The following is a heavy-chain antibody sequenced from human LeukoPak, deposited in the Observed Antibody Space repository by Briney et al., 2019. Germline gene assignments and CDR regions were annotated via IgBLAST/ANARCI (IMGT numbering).Heavy chain of an antibody. J-gene: IGHJ6*03. CDR2: INPNSGGT. CDR3: ARGHDFWSGYYYYMDV. D-gene: IGHD3-3*01. Sequence: ASVKVSCKASGYTFTGYYMHWVRQAPGQGLEWMGWINPNSGGTNYAQKFQGRVTITADESTSTAYMEQSSLRSEDTAVYYCARGHDFWSGYYYYMDVWGKGTTVTVSS. CDR1: GYTFTGYY. V-gene: IGHV1-2*02.